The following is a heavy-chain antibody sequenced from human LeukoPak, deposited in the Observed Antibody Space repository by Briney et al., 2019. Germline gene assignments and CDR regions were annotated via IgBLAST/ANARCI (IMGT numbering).Heavy chain of an antibody. J-gene: IGHJ4*02. CDR3: AGPGLTTRYFDY. D-gene: IGHD4-11*01. V-gene: IGHV4-61*01. CDR1: GGSVSSGSYY. Sequence: SETLSLTCGVSGGSVSSGSYYWSWIRQPPGKGLEWIGCIYYSGSTNYNPSPKSRVTISVDTSKNQFSLKLSSVTAADTAVYYCAGPGLTTRYFDYWGQGTLVTVPS. CDR2: IYYSGST.